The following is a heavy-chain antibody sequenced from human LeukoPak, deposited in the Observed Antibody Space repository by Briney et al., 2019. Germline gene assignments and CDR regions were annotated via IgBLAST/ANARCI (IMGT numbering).Heavy chain of an antibody. J-gene: IGHJ4*02. V-gene: IGHV3-53*01. D-gene: IGHD6-13*01. CDR1: GFTVSSNY. CDR2: IYSGGTT. CDR3: ARDPPGIAASVSGG. Sequence: GGSLRLSCKAPGFTVSSNYMNWVRQAPGKGLEWVALIYSGGTTNYADSVKGRFTISRDNSKNTLYLQMTNVRVEDTAVYYCARDPPGIAASVSGGWGQGTLVTVSS.